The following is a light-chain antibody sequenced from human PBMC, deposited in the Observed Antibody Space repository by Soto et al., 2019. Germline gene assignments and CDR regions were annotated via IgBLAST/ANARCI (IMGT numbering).Light chain of an antibody. J-gene: IGKJ5*01. CDR1: QSVSRY. Sequence: EIVLTQKTATLSLSPGERATLSCRASQSVSRYLAWYQQKPGQAPRLLIYDASNRATGIPARFSGSGSGTDFTLTISSLEPEDFAVYSCQQHNTWPITFGQGTRLEI. CDR2: DAS. CDR3: QQHNTWPIT. V-gene: IGKV3-11*01.